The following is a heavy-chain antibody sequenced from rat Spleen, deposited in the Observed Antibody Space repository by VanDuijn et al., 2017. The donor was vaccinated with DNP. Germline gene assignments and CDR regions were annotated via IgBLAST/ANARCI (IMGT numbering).Heavy chain of an antibody. Sequence: QVQLKESGPGLVQPSETLSPTCPVSGFSLTSYSVNWVGQPSGKGPEWLGKMWYDGDTVYNSGLKSRLSISRDTSKNQVLLKMNSLQTDDTGIYYCARGTSTDYFDYWGQGVMVTVSS. J-gene: IGHJ2*01. D-gene: IGHD1-5*01. V-gene: IGHV2-34*01. CDR1: GFSLTSYS. CDR2: MWYDGDT. CDR3: ARGTSTDYFDY.